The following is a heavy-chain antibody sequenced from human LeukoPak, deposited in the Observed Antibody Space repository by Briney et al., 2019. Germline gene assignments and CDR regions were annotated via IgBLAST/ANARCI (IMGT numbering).Heavy chain of an antibody. V-gene: IGHV4-34*01. J-gene: IGHJ4*02. CDR1: GGSISSYY. D-gene: IGHD4-17*01. Sequence: SETLSLTCTVSGGSISSYYWSWIRQPPGKGLEWIGEINHSGSTNYNPSLKSRVTISVDTSKNQFSLKLSSVTAADTAVYYCARSPYGDYDYWGQGTLVTVSS. CDR2: INHSGST. CDR3: ARSPYGDYDY.